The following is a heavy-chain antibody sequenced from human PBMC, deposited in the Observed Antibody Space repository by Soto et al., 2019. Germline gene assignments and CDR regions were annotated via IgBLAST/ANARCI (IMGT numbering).Heavy chain of an antibody. CDR3: ARGLHTTQTNWFDP. D-gene: IGHD2-2*01. Sequence: GASVKVSCKASGYTFNNYGISWVRQAPGQGLEWMGWINVYNGNTKYAQKVQGRVTMTTDTSTSTAYMELSSLRSEDTAVYYCARGLHTTQTNWFDPWGQGTLVTVSS. V-gene: IGHV1-18*01. CDR2: INVYNGNT. CDR1: GYTFNNYG. J-gene: IGHJ5*02.